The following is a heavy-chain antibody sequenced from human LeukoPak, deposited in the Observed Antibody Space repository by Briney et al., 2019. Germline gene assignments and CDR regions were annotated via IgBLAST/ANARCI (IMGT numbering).Heavy chain of an antibody. V-gene: IGHV1-8*01. J-gene: IGHJ1*01. Sequence: ASVKVSCKSSGYTFTSYDINWVRQATGQGLEWMGWMNPNSGNTGYAQKFQGRVTMTRNTSISTAYMELSSLRSEDTAVYYCARGPKGGSSPLEYFQHWGQGTLVTVSS. CDR3: ARGPKGGSSPLEYFQH. CDR1: GYTFTSYD. CDR2: MNPNSGNT. D-gene: IGHD2-15*01.